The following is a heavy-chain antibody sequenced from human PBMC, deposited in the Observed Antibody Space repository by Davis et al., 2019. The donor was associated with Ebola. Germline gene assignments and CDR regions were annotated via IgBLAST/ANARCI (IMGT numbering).Heavy chain of an antibody. J-gene: IGHJ4*02. D-gene: IGHD7-27*01. CDR3: ARDGSISDQKSGELDY. CDR1: GYTFTGYY. Sequence: AASVKVSCKASGYTFTGYYINWVRQAPGQGLEWMGWINPNSGGTNYAQKFQGRVTMTRDTSISTAYMELSRLRSDDTAVYYCARDGSISDQKSGELDYWGQGPLVTVSS. CDR2: INPNSGGT. V-gene: IGHV1-2*02.